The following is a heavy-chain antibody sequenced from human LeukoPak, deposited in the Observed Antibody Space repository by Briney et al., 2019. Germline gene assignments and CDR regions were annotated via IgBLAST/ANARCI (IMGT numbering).Heavy chain of an antibody. CDR2: INWNGGSI. CDR1: GFTFDDYG. Sequence: GGSRRVSCAASGFTFDDYGMSRVRQAPGKGLEWVSGINWNGGSIGHADSVKGRFTISRDNAKNSLYLQMNSLRAEDTALYYCARAMTDNYYYGMDVWGQGTTVTVSS. D-gene: IGHD2-21*02. CDR3: ARAMTDNYYYGMDV. V-gene: IGHV3-20*04. J-gene: IGHJ6*02.